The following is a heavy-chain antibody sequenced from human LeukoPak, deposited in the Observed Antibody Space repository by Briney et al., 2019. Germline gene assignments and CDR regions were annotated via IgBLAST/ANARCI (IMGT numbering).Heavy chain of an antibody. J-gene: IGHJ3*02. D-gene: IGHD3-10*01. CDR3: ARERRGGDAFDI. CDR1: GFSVSSNY. CDR2: IYYGDTT. Sequence: SGGSLRLSCAVSGFSVSSNYMNWVRQAPGKGLEWVSIIYYGDTTYYADSVKGRFTISRDNSKNTLYLQMNSLRAEDTAMYYCARERRGGDAFDIWGQGTMVTVSS. V-gene: IGHV3-53*01.